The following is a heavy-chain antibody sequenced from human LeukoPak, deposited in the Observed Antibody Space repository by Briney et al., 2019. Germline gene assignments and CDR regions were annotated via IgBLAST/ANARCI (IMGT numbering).Heavy chain of an antibody. V-gene: IGHV4-39*01. CDR2: IYYSGST. J-gene: IGHJ4*02. CDR1: GGSISSSSYY. Sequence: SETLSLTXTVSGGSISSSSYYWGWIRQPPGKGLEWIGSIYYSGSTYYNPSLKSRVTISVDTSKNQFSLKLSSVTAADTAVYYCAQTIQLWFPFDYWGQGTLVTVSS. CDR3: AQTIQLWFPFDY. D-gene: IGHD5-18*01.